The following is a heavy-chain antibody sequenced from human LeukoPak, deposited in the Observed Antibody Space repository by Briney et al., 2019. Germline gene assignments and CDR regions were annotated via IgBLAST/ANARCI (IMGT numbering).Heavy chain of an antibody. CDR3: ARDRRSSWYSWFDP. J-gene: IGHJ5*02. CDR2: INHSGST. D-gene: IGHD6-13*01. CDR1: GGSFSGYY. V-gene: IGHV4-34*01. Sequence: SETLSLTCAVYGGSFSGYYWSWIRQPPGKGLEWIGEINHSGSTNYNPSLKSRVTISVDTSKNQFSLKLSSVTAADTAVYYCARDRRSSWYSWFDPWGQEPWSPSPQ.